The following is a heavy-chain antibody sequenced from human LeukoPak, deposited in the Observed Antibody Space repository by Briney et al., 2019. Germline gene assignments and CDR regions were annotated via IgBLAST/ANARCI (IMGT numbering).Heavy chain of an antibody. CDR3: ARTPRITIFGVVIIGYFNY. J-gene: IGHJ4*02. Sequence: SETLSLTCTVSGGSSSSSSYYWGWIRQPPGKGLEWIGSIYYSGSTYYNPSLKSRVTISVDTSKNQFSLKLSSVTAADTAVYYCARTPRITIFGVVIIGYFNYWGQGTLVTFSS. CDR1: GGSSSSSSYY. CDR2: IYYSGST. D-gene: IGHD3-3*01. V-gene: IGHV4-39*01.